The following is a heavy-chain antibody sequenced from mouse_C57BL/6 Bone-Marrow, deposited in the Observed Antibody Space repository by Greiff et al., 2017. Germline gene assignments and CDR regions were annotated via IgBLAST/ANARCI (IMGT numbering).Heavy chain of an antibody. D-gene: IGHD2-13*01. V-gene: IGHV1-54*01. Sequence: QVQLQQSGAELVRPGTSVTVSCKASGYAFTNYLIEWVKQRPGQGLAWIGVINPGSGGTNYNEKFKGKATLTAAKSSSTAYMQLSSLTSEDSAVYFCARSKYCDSWFAYWGQGTLVTVSA. J-gene: IGHJ3*01. CDR2: INPGSGGT. CDR1: GYAFTNYL. CDR3: ARSKYCDSWFAY.